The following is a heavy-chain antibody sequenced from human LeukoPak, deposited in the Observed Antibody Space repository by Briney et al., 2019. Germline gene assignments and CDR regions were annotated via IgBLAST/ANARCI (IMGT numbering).Heavy chain of an antibody. CDR3: ARDSTPWLPMGMGI. CDR1: GFTFSSYG. V-gene: IGHV3-30*02. Sequence: GRSLRLSCAASGFTFSSYGMHWVRQAPGKGLEWVAFIRYDGSNKYYADSVKGRFTISRDNAKNTLYLQMNSLRAEDTAVYYCARDSTPWLPMGMGIWGQGTMVTVSS. CDR2: IRYDGSNK. D-gene: IGHD6-19*01. J-gene: IGHJ3*02.